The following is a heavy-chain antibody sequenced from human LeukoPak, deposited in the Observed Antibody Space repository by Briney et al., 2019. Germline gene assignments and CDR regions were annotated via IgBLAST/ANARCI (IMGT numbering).Heavy chain of an antibody. CDR1: GGSISSSSYY. D-gene: IGHD6-19*01. J-gene: IGHJ4*02. Sequence: SETLSLTCTVSGGSISSSSYYWGWIRQPPGKGLEWIGSIYYSGSTYYNPSLKSRVTISVDTSKNQFSLKLSSVTAADTAVYYCARQDSSGWDLDYWGQGTLVSVSS. CDR2: IYYSGST. CDR3: ARQDSSGWDLDY. V-gene: IGHV4-39*01.